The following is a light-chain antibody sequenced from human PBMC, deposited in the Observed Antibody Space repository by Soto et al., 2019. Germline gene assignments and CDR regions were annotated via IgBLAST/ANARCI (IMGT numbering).Light chain of an antibody. CDR2: AAS. V-gene: IGKV1-39*01. J-gene: IGKJ4*01. Sequence: DIQMTQSPSSLSASVGDRVTITCRASQSISNYLNWYQQKPGKAPKLLIYAASNLQSGVPSRISGSGSGTDFTLTISTLQPEDFATYYCQQSHSTSLTFGGGTKVEIK. CDR3: QQSHSTSLT. CDR1: QSISNY.